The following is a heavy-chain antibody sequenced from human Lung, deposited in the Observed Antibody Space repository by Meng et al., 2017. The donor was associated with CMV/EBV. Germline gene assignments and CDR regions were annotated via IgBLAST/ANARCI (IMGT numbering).Heavy chain of an antibody. D-gene: IGHD2-15*01. CDR1: GFTFSSYA. J-gene: IGHJ4*02. Sequence: QVQLVELGGGVVQPARSLNLSRAASGFTFSSYAMHWVRQAPGKGLEWVAVISYDGSNKYYADSVKGRFTISRDNSKNTLYLQMNSLRAEDTAVYYCAHGGGDCWGQGTLVTVSS. CDR3: AHGGGDC. V-gene: IGHV3-30-3*01. CDR2: ISYDGSNK.